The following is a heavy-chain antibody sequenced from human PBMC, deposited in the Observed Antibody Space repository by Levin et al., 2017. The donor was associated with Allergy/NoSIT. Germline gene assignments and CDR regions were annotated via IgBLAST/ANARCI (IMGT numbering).Heavy chain of an antibody. CDR3: ASGSLSERWLRDY. Sequence: SETLSLTCAVSGGSISSTDWWTWVRQSPGKGLEWLGEIYHIGGTNYNPSLKSRLTISVDKSKNQFSLNLSSVTAADTAVYYCASGSLSERWLRDYWGQGTLVTVSS. V-gene: IGHV4-4*02. CDR1: GGSISSTDW. J-gene: IGHJ4*02. D-gene: IGHD6-19*01. CDR2: IYHIGGT.